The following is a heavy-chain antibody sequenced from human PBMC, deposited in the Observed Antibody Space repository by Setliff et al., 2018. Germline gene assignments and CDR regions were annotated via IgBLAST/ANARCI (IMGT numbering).Heavy chain of an antibody. CDR1: GGTLRTYA. J-gene: IGHJ4*02. D-gene: IGHD3-10*01. Sequence: GASVKVSCKASGGTLRTYAFNWVRQAPGQGLEWVGGILPLFGSATYARRFQGRVTITADESTSTTYMEVSSLTSEDTAEYFCARGPISDSGTYYGADWGQGTLVTVSS. CDR2: ILPLFGSA. CDR3: ARGPISDSGTYYGAD. V-gene: IGHV1-69*13.